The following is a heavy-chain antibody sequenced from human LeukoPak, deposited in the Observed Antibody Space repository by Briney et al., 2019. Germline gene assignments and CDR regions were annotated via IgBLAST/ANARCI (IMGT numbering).Heavy chain of an antibody. CDR1: GGSISSSLYH. J-gene: IGHJ6*03. Sequence: SETLSLTCSVSGGSISSSLYHWGWLRQPPGKGLEWIGNVFHSGNTYSSPSLQSRVAFSVDTSKNQFSLKLTSVTATDTAVYYCARQIVGTSWNYYYAYIDVWGKGTSVSVSS. CDR2: VFHSGNT. D-gene: IGHD1-1*01. CDR3: ARQIVGTSWNYYYAYIDV. V-gene: IGHV4-39*01.